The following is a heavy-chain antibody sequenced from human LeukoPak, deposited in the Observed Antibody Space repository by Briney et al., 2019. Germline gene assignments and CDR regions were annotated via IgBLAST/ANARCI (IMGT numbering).Heavy chain of an antibody. J-gene: IGHJ4*02. Sequence: AGGSLRLSCAASKFTFSVYNMHWVRQAPGKGLEWVAFIRYDGSSEDYADSVKGRFTISRDNSNNTLYLQMNSLRPEDTGVYYCAKAAATVGTAGIFDYWGQGTLVTVSS. V-gene: IGHV3-30*02. CDR1: KFTFSVYN. D-gene: IGHD6-13*01. CDR3: AKAAATVGTAGIFDY. CDR2: IRYDGSSE.